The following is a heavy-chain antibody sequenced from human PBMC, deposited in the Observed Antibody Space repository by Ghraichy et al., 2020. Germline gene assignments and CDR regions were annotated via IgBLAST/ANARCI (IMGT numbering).Heavy chain of an antibody. CDR1: GGSINRGNYY. V-gene: IGHV4-31*03. J-gene: IGHJ4*02. CDR3: ARDAAYGHLDN. Sequence: SETLSLTCQVSGGSINRGNYYWSWIRQPPGKGLEWMGYISHSGSAYYNPSLKSRVTKSADTSKNLLTLNLTSVTAADTAIYYCARDAAYGHLDNWGQGTLVAVSS. CDR2: ISHSGSA. D-gene: IGHD2-21*01.